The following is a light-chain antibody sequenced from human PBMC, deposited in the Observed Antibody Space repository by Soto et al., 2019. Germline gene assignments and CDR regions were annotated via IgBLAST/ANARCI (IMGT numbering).Light chain of an antibody. V-gene: IGLV1-44*01. CDR1: SSNIGSNP. Sequence: QSVLTQPPSASGTPGQRVTISCSGSSSNIGSNPVNWYQQLPGAAPKLLIYLSGQRPSGVPVRFSASKSGTSGSLAISGLQSEDEADYYCAAWDDSLNGVVFGGGTKLTVL. J-gene: IGLJ2*01. CDR2: LSG. CDR3: AAWDDSLNGVV.